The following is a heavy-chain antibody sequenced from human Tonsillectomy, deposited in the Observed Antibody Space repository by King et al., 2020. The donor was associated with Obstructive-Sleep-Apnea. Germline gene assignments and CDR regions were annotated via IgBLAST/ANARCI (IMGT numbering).Heavy chain of an antibody. CDR1: GGSFSDYY. Sequence: VQLQQWGAGLLKPSETLSLTCAVYGGSFSDYYWSWIRQPPGKGLEWIGEINHSGSTNCNPSLKSRVTISVDTPKNQFSLQLSSVTAADTAVYFCARGRVDGSNGRYWYFDLWGRDTLVTVSP. CDR3: ARGRVDGSNGRYWYFDL. D-gene: IGHD4-23*01. V-gene: IGHV4-34*01. J-gene: IGHJ2*01. CDR2: INHSGST.